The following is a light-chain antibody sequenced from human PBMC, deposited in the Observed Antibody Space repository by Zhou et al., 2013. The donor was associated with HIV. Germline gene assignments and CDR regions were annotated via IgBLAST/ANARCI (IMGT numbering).Light chain of an antibody. CDR2: DAS. CDR3: QQYNNWPYT. J-gene: IGKJ2*01. V-gene: IGKV3-15*01. Sequence: EIVMTQSPATLSVFPGERATLSCRASQSVSSSLAWFQQRPGQAPRLFIYDASTRATGIPARFSGSGSGTEFTLTISSMQSEDFAVYYCQQYNNWPYTFGQGTKLEIK. CDR1: QSVSSS.